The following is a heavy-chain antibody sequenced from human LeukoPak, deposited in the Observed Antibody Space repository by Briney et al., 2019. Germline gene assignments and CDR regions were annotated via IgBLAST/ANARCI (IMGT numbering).Heavy chain of an antibody. Sequence: GGSPRLSCAASGFTFSSYAMSWVRQAPGKGLEWVSAISGSGGSTYYADSVKGRFTISRDNSKNTLYLQMNSLRDEDTAVYYCAKDGRYCSSTSCKKDDYWGQGILVTVSS. CDR2: ISGSGGST. CDR1: GFTFSSYA. CDR3: AKDGRYCSSTSCKKDDY. V-gene: IGHV3-23*01. J-gene: IGHJ4*02. D-gene: IGHD2-2*01.